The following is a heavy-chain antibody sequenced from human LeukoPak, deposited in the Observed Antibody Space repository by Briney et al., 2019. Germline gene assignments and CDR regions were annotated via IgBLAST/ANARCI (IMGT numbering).Heavy chain of an antibody. CDR3: ATLAAAGRGAYWFDP. Sequence: ASVKVSCKVSRYTLTELSMHWVRQAPGKGLEWMGGFDPEDGETIYAQKFQGRVTMTEDTSTDTAYMELSSLRSEDTAVYYCATLAAAGRGAYWFDPWGQGTLVIVSS. CDR2: FDPEDGET. V-gene: IGHV1-24*01. D-gene: IGHD6-13*01. CDR1: RYTLTELS. J-gene: IGHJ5*02.